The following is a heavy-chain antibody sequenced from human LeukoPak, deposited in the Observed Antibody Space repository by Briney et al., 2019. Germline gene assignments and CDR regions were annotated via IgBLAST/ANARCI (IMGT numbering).Heavy chain of an antibody. D-gene: IGHD2-2*01. CDR1: GGTFSSYA. J-gene: IGHJ6*04. CDR2: IIPIFGTA. CDR3: ARYDVVGGPYYYYGMDV. V-gene: IGHV1-69*01. Sequence: SVKVSCKASGGTFSSYAISWVRQPPGQGLEWMGGIIPIFGTANYAQKFQGRVTITADESTSTAYMELSSLRSEDTAVYYCARYDVVGGPYYYYGMDVWGKGTTVTVSS.